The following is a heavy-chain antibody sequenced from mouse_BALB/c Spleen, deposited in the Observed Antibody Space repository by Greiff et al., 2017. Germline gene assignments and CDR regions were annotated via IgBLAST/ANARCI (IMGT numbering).Heavy chain of an antibody. D-gene: IGHD3-3*01. CDR2: IDPANGNT. V-gene: IGHV14-3*02. CDR3: ARWGQRGHSAMDY. Sequence: VQLQQSGAELVKPGASVKLSCTASGFNIKDTYMHWVKQRPEQGLEWIGRIDPANGNTKYDPKFQGKATITADTSSNTAYLQLSSLTSEDTAVYYCARWGQRGHSAMDYWGQGTSVTVSS. J-gene: IGHJ4*01. CDR1: GFNIKDTY.